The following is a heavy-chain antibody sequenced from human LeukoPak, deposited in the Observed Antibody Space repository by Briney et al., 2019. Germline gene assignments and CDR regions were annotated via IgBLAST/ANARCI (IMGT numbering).Heavy chain of an antibody. CDR2: IYGDGST. V-gene: IGHV3-53*01. Sequence: PGGSLRLSCAASGFTVSSNYMSWVRQVSGKGLEWVSIIYGDGSTYYADSLKGRFTISRDNSKNTLYLQMNSLGAEDTAVYYCAKRAPMVRGRTDYQYGMDVWGQGTTVTVSS. CDR3: AKRAPMVRGRTDYQYGMDV. CDR1: GFTVSSNY. J-gene: IGHJ6*02. D-gene: IGHD3-10*01.